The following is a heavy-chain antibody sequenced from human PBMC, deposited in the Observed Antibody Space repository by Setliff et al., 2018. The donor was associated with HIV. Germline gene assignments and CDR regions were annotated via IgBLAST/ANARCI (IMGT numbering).Heavy chain of an antibody. Sequence: SETLSLTCTVSGGSIRSTSHYWGWIRQPPGKGLEWIGSIYYSGSTHYNPSLKSRVTVSKDTTKNQLSLRLSSVTAADTAVYYCASGTGWFDPWGQGTLVTVSS. V-gene: IGHV4-39*01. D-gene: IGHD1-1*01. CDR1: GGSIRSTSHY. CDR2: IYYSGST. J-gene: IGHJ5*02. CDR3: ASGTGWFDP.